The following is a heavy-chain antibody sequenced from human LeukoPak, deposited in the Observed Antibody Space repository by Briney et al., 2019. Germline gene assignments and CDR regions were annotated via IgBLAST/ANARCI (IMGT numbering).Heavy chain of an antibody. Sequence: SETLSLTCTVSGGSISSSSYYWGWIRQPPGKGLEWIGSIYYSGSTYYNPSLKSRVTISVDTSKNQFSLKLSSVTAADTAVYYCARRLLPRVAVTSPFDYWGQGTLVTVSS. CDR1: GGSISSSSYY. CDR3: ARRLLPRVAVTSPFDY. J-gene: IGHJ4*02. V-gene: IGHV4-39*01. CDR2: IYYSGST. D-gene: IGHD2-21*02.